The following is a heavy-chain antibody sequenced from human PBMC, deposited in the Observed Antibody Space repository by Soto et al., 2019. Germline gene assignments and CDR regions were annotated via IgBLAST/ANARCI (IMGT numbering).Heavy chain of an antibody. D-gene: IGHD3-10*01. CDR3: ARGITPNY. J-gene: IGHJ4*02. CDR1: GGSISSGGYY. Sequence: SETLSLTCTVSGGSISSGGYYWSWIRQHPGKGLEWIGNIYYSGSTNYNPSLKSRVTISVDTSKNQFSLKLSSVTAADTAVYYCARGITPNYWGQGTRVTVSS. CDR2: IYYSGST. V-gene: IGHV4-61*08.